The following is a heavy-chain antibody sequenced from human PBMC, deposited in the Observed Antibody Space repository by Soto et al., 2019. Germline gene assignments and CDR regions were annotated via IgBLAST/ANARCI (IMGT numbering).Heavy chain of an antibody. J-gene: IGHJ4*02. Sequence: QVQLQESGPGLVKPSQTLSLTCTVSGGSISSGGYYWSWIRQHPGKGLEWIGYIYYSGSTYYNPSLKIRVTIAVDTSKNQFSLKLSSVTAADTAVYYCARADRTLYDSSGYYHYWGQGTLVTVSS. CDR1: GGSISSGGYY. CDR2: IYYSGST. V-gene: IGHV4-31*03. D-gene: IGHD3-22*01. CDR3: ARADRTLYDSSGYYHY.